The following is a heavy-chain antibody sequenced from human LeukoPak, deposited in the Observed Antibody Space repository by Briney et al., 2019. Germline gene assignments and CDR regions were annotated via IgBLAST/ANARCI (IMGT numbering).Heavy chain of an antibody. Sequence: GGSLRLSCAASGFTFSSYWMSWVRQAPGKGLEWVANIKQDGSEKYYVDSVKGRFTISRDNAKNPLYLQMNSLRAEDTAVYYCARAGSGYDATSHYFYYMDVWGKGTTVTVSS. CDR1: GFTFSSYW. CDR3: ARAGSGYDATSHYFYYMDV. V-gene: IGHV3-7*01. D-gene: IGHD5-12*01. J-gene: IGHJ6*03. CDR2: IKQDGSEK.